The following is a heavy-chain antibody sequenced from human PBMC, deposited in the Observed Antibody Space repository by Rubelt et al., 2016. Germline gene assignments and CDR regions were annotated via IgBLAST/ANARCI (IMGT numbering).Heavy chain of an antibody. CDR3: ARGELIVVAHDAFDI. CDR2: IYSGWGA. V-gene: IGHV4-39*07. CDR1: GGSISSTAYY. J-gene: IGHJ3*02. Sequence: QLQLQLSGPRLVKPSETLSLTCTVSGGSISSTAYYWGWVRQPPGKGLEWIGSIYSGWGADCNPSLKSRVTISVDTSKNQFALKLSSVTAADTAVYYCARGELIVVAHDAFDIWGQGTMVTVSS. D-gene: IGHD3-22*01.